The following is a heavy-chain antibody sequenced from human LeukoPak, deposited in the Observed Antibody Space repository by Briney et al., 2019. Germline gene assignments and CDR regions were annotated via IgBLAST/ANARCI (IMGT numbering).Heavy chain of an antibody. CDR1: GFTVSSNY. D-gene: IGHD3-10*01. V-gene: IGHV3-66*01. J-gene: IGHJ6*02. CDR2: IYSGGST. CDR3: ARGPFGELLLPTHYYYGMDV. Sequence: GGSLRLSCAASGFTVSSNYMSWVRQAPGKGLEWASVIYSGGSTYYADSVKGRFTISRDNSKNPLYLQMNSLRAEDTAVYYCARGPFGELLLPTHYYYGMDVWGQGTTVTVSS.